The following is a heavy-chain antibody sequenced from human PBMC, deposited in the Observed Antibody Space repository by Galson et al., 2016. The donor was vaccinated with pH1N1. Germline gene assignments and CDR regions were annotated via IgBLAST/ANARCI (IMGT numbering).Heavy chain of an antibody. Sequence: SLRLSCAASGFTFSSYWMTWVRQAPGKGLEWVANIKQDGTEKYYVDSVKGRFTISRDNAKSSLYLQMNSLRAEDTAVYYCAREGAYLDTYYDYYGMDVGGQGTTVTVSS. CDR1: GFTFSSYW. CDR3: AREGAYLDTYYDYYGMDV. J-gene: IGHJ6*02. CDR2: IKQDGTEK. V-gene: IGHV3-7*01. D-gene: IGHD3-16*01.